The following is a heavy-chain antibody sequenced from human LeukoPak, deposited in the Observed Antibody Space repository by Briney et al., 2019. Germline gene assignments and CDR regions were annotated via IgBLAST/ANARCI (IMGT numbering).Heavy chain of an antibody. Sequence: GASVKVSCKASGGTFSSYAISWVRQAPGQGLEWMGWISAYNGNTNYAQKLQGRVTMTTDTSTSTAYMELRSLRSDDTAVYYCARDDESYYVGSLIDYWGQGTLVTVSS. D-gene: IGHD1-26*01. CDR2: ISAYNGNT. CDR3: ARDDESYYVGSLIDY. CDR1: GGTFSSYA. V-gene: IGHV1-18*01. J-gene: IGHJ4*02.